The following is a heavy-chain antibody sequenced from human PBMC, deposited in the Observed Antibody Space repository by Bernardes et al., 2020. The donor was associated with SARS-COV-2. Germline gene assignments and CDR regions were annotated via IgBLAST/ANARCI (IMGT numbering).Heavy chain of an antibody. CDR2: INHSGST. CDR1: GGSFSGYY. D-gene: IGHD3-22*01. V-gene: IGHV4-34*01. J-gene: IGHJ5*02. Sequence: LSLTCAVYGGSFSGYYWSWIRQPPGKGLEWIGEINHSGSTNYNPSLKSRVTISVDTSKNQFSLKLSSVTAADTAVYYCARRTKITMIVIAVVGWFDPWGQGTLVTVSS. CDR3: ARRTKITMIVIAVVGWFDP.